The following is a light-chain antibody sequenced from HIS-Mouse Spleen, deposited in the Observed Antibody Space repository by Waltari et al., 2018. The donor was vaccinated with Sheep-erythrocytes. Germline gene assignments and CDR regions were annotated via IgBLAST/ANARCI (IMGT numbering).Light chain of an antibody. V-gene: IGKV1-33*01. CDR1: QYITNY. CDR2: DAS. J-gene: IGKJ4*01. Sequence: IQMTQSQSSLSASVGDRITTTCQASQYITNYLNWYQQKPGKAPTLLIYDASNLETGVPSRFSGSGSGTDFTFTISSLQPEDIATYYCQQYDNLLTFGGGTKVEIK. CDR3: QQYDNLLT.